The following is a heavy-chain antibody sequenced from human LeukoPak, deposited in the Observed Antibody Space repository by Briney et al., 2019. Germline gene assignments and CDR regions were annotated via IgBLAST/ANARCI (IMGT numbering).Heavy chain of an antibody. CDR1: GGSISSSSYY. CDR3: ASRGETGTTYLDY. Sequence: SETLSLTCTISGGSISSSSYYWGWIRQPPGKGLEWIGSIYYSGSTYHNPSLKSRVTISVDTSKNQFSLKLSSVTAADTAVYYCASRGETGTTYLDYWGQGTLVTVSS. J-gene: IGHJ4*02. D-gene: IGHD1-7*01. CDR2: IYYSGST. V-gene: IGHV4-39*07.